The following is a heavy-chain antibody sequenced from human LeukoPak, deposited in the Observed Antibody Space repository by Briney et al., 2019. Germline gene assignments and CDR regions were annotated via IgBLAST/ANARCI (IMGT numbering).Heavy chain of an antibody. CDR1: GASMTTGAYY. V-gene: IGHV4-61*02. J-gene: IGHJ4*02. CDR3: ARDYYDSSGYYYAL. D-gene: IGHD3-22*01. Sequence: SETLSLTCTVSGASMTTGAYYWSWIRQPAGKGLEWIGRIYTSGSTNYNPSLKSRVTISVDTSKNQFSLKLSSVTAADTAVYYCARDYYDSSGYYYALWGQGTLVTVSS. CDR2: IYTSGST.